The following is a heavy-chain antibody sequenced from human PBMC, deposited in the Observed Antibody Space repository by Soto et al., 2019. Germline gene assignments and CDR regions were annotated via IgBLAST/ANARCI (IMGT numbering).Heavy chain of an antibody. V-gene: IGHV3-30-3*01. CDR3: ATVRGYRQDFDACDI. Sequence: QVQLVESGGGVVQPGRSLRLSCVASGFSFSNYAMHWVRQAPGKGLEWVAIISYDGSNKYYADSVKGRFTISRDNSKNTLDLQMNNVRTEDTAVYYCATVRGYRQDFDACDIWGQGTMVTVSS. CDR2: ISYDGSNK. J-gene: IGHJ3*02. CDR1: GFSFSNYA. D-gene: IGHD3-16*02.